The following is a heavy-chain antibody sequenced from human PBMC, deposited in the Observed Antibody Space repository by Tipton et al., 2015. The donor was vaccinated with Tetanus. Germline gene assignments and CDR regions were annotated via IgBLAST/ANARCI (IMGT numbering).Heavy chain of an antibody. V-gene: IGHV4-61*08. J-gene: IGHJ4*02. Sequence: TLSLTCTVSGGSVRSGDYSWNWIRQPPGKGLEWLAYVSYSGRTNSNYSLKSRITISQDTSKNQFSLRLTSVTAADTAVYYCVRATEHDIMTGYDNWGPGTQVTVSS. CDR2: VSYSGRT. D-gene: IGHD3-9*01. CDR1: GGSVRSGDYS. CDR3: VRATEHDIMTGYDN.